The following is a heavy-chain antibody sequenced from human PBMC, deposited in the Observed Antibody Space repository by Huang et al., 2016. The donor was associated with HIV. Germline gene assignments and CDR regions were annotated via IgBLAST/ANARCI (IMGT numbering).Heavy chain of an antibody. V-gene: IGHV3-23*01. CDR2: ISGSAGLT. Sequence: EVQLLESGGALVQPGKSLTLSCAASGFIFRSYAMSWVRQAPGKGLEVISGISGSAGLTHYAESVKGRFTVSRDSSNDTLYLHMNSLRVDDTAVYYCAKRGLSNTWFHAFDRWGQGTMVTVSS. D-gene: IGHD3-9*01. CDR3: AKRGLSNTWFHAFDR. CDR1: GFIFRSYA. J-gene: IGHJ3*02.